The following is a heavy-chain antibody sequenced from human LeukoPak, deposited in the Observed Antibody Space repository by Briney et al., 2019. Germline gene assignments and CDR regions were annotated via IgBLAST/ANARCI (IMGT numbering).Heavy chain of an antibody. CDR1: GFTFDDYA. CDR3: ARDAWRWAFNYGMDV. J-gene: IGHJ6*02. Sequence: PGGSLRLSCAASGFTFDDYAMHWVRQAPGKGLEWVAGISWSSGNIGYADSVKGRFTISRDNAENSLHLEMNSLRHEDTAVYFCARDAWRWAFNYGMDVWGQGTTVAVSS. D-gene: IGHD5-12*01. CDR2: ISWSSGNI. V-gene: IGHV3-9*01.